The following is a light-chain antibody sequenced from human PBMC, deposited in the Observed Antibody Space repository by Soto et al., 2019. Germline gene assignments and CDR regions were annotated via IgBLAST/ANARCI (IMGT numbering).Light chain of an antibody. CDR3: QQYGGSPRT. V-gene: IGKV3-20*01. J-gene: IGKJ1*01. CDR1: QSINSF. CDR2: GAS. Sequence: EIVLTQSPGILSLSPGEGATLSCRASQSINSFLAWYQQRRGQAPRLLIHGASNRATGIPDRFSSSGSGTDFTLTISRLEPEDFAVYYCQQYGGSPRTFGQGTKVDIK.